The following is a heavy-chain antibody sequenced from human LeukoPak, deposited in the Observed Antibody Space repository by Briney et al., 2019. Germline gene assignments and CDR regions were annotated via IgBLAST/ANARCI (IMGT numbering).Heavy chain of an antibody. D-gene: IGHD3-10*01. CDR1: GFTFTKSW. CDR2: IYSGGST. Sequence: QPGGSLRLSCAASGFTFTKSWMTWVRQAPGKGLEWVSVIYSGGSTYYADSVKGRVTISRDNSKNTLYLQMNSLRAEDTAVYYCARESGYYGSGSYYNYYGMDVWGQGTTVTVSS. V-gene: IGHV3-53*01. J-gene: IGHJ6*02. CDR3: ARESGYYGSGSYYNYYGMDV.